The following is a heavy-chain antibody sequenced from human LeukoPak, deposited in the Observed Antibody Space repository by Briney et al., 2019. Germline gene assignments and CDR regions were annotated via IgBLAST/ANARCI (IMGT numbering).Heavy chain of an antibody. CDR1: GFTFSSNS. J-gene: IGHJ4*02. V-gene: IGHV3-21*01. D-gene: IGHD6-13*01. Sequence: GGSLRLSCAASGFTFSSNSMNWVRQAPGKGLEWVSSISSSSSYIYYADSVKGRFTISRDNAKNSLYLQMNSLRAEDTAVYYCSRLLPRSCSSWDDYWGQGTLVTVSS. CDR3: SRLLPRSCSSWDDY. CDR2: ISSSSSYI.